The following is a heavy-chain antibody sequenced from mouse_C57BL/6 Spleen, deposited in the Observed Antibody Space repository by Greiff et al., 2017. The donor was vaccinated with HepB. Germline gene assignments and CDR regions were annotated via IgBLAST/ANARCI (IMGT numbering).Heavy chain of an antibody. D-gene: IGHD2-4*01. Sequence: VQLQQPGAELVKPGASVKLSCKASGYTFTSYWMHWVKQRPGRSLEWIGRSDPNSGGTKYNEKFKSKATLTVDKPSSTAYMQLSSLTSEDSAVYYCARHDYDYFDYWGQGTTLTVSS. CDR2: SDPNSGGT. CDR1: GYTFTSYW. J-gene: IGHJ2*01. CDR3: ARHDYDYFDY. V-gene: IGHV1-72*01.